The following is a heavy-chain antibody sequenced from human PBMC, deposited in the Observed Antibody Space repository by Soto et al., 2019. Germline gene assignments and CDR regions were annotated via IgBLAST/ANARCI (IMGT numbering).Heavy chain of an antibody. CDR2: IFYRGST. CDR3: ARGSNSNFEGPIV. J-gene: IGHJ4*02. CDR1: GGSISDYS. Sequence: TLSLTCTISGGSISDYSWNWIRQPPGRGLEWIGHIFYRGSTKCNPSLWDRVTISRGSSQTQLSLRLKSVTAADTAIYYCARGSNSNFEGPIVWGQGILVAVSS. V-gene: IGHV4-59*01. D-gene: IGHD2-2*01.